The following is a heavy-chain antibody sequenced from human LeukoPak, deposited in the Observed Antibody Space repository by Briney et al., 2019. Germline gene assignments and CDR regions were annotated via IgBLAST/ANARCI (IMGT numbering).Heavy chain of an antibody. V-gene: IGHV4-4*07. CDR2: MYTSGST. Sequence: SETLSLTCTVSGGSISSYYWSWIRQPAGKGLEWIGRMYTSGSTNYNPSLKSRATISGDKSKNQFSLKLNSVTAADTAVYYCARDLRAGDMDVWGKGTTVTVSS. J-gene: IGHJ6*03. CDR1: GGSISSYY. CDR3: ARDLRAGDMDV. D-gene: IGHD3-10*01.